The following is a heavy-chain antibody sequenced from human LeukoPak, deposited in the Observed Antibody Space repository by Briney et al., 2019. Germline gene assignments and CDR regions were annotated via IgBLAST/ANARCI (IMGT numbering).Heavy chain of an antibody. CDR1: GFTFSSYG. CDR2: ISYDGSNK. V-gene: IGHV3-30*03. CDR3: ASDIDFWSGYYDDY. D-gene: IGHD3-3*01. J-gene: IGHJ4*02. Sequence: PGRSLRLSCAASGFTFSSYGMHWVRQAPGKGLEWVAVISYDGSNKYYADSVKGRFTISRDNSENTLYLQMNSLRAEDTAVYYCASDIDFWSGYYDDYWGQGTLVTVSS.